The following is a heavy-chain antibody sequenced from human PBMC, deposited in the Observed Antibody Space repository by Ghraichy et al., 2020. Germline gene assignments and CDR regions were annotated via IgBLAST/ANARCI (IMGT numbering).Heavy chain of an antibody. CDR3: AGTTTEKSDAFDI. CDR2: IIPIFGTA. V-gene: IGHV1-69*13. D-gene: IGHD1-1*01. CDR1: GGTFSSYA. Sequence: SVKVSSKASGGTFSSYAISWVRQAPGQGLEWMGGIIPIFGTANYAQKFQGRVTITADESTSTAYMELSSLRSEDTAVYYCAGTTTEKSDAFDIWGQGTMVTVSS. J-gene: IGHJ3*02.